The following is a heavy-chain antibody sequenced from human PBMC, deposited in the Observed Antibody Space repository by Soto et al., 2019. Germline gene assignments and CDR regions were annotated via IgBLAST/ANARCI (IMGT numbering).Heavy chain of an antibody. CDR1: GFTFSSYG. CDR2: ISYDGSNK. J-gene: IGHJ2*01. Sequence: PGGSLSLSCAASGFTFSSYGMHWVRQAPGKGLEWVAVISYDGSNKYYADSVKGRFTISRDNSKNTLYLQMNSLRAEDTAVYYCAKGGSYCSLCSPGPWGRGTLVTVSS. V-gene: IGHV3-30*18. CDR3: AKGGSYCSLCSPGP. D-gene: IGHD2-15*01.